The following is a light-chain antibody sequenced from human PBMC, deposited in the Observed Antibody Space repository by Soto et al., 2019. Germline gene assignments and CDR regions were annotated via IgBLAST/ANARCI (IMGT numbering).Light chain of an antibody. V-gene: IGKV1-5*01. Sequence: DIQMTQSPSTLSASVGDRVTITCRASQSLGNWLAWYQQKPGKAPKLLIYDASTVESGVPSRFSGSGSGTESTLTINSLQPDDFATYYCQQYNSYSSMFGQGTKVDIK. CDR3: QQYNSYSSM. CDR1: QSLGNW. J-gene: IGKJ1*01. CDR2: DAS.